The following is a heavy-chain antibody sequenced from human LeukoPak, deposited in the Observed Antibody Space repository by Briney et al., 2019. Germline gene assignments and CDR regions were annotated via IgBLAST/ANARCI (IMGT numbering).Heavy chain of an antibody. V-gene: IGHV3-30-3*01. J-gene: IGHJ4*02. D-gene: IGHD6-19*01. CDR1: GFPFSTYA. Sequence: PGGSLRLSCAASGFPFSTYAMHWVRQAPGKGLEWVAVVSYDEGKKYYADSVKGRFTISRDNSNNTLCLQMNSLRAEDTAVYYCVKGGWLDNWGQGTLVTVSS. CDR3: VKGGWLDN. CDR2: VSYDEGKK.